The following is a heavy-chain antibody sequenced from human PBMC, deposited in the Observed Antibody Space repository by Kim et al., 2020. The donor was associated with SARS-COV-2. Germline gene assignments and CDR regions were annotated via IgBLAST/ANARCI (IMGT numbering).Heavy chain of an antibody. CDR2: INNYNGNT. CDR1: DYTFTNYG. D-gene: IGHD2-8*01. J-gene: IGHJ4*03. V-gene: IGHV1-18*01. CDR3: ATDQCPGNGNCYSEY. Sequence: ASVKVSCKAPDYTFTNYGINWVRQAPGQGLEWMGWINNYNGNTNTRFAQRLQARVTLTTDTSTSTAYMELRSLGPNDTAVYYCATDQCPGNGNCYSEYWG.